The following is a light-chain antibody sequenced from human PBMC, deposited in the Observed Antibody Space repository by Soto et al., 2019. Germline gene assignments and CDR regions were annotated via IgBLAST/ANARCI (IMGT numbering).Light chain of an antibody. Sequence: SYELTQPPSVSVAPGQTARITCGGNIIGSKSVHWYQQKPGQAPVLVVYDDTDRPSGIPERFAGANSGNTATLTISRVEAGDEAEYYCQVWDSSSDVRVFGGGTKLTVL. J-gene: IGLJ3*02. CDR3: QVWDSSSDVRV. V-gene: IGLV3-21*02. CDR2: DDT. CDR1: IIGSKS.